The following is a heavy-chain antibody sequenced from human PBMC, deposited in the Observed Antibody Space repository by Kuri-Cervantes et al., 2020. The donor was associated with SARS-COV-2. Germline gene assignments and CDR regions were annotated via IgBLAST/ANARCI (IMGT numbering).Heavy chain of an antibody. V-gene: IGHV3-48*04. D-gene: IGHD3-3*01. CDR2: ISSSGSTI. CDR3: ARGLSLEWLLPHFDY. Sequence: ETLSLTCAASGLTLSSYWMHWVRQAPGKGLEWVSYISSSGSTIYYADSVKGRFTISRDNAKNSLYLQMSSLRAEDTAVYYCARGLSLEWLLPHFDYWGQGTLVTVSS. CDR1: GLTLSSYW. J-gene: IGHJ4*02.